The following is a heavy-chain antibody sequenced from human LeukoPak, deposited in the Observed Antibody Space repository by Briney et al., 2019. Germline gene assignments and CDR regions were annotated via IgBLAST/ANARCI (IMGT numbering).Heavy chain of an antibody. CDR1: GFTFSSYW. CDR3: ARPTKEGSSWYWGFDP. CDR2: INNDGSST. J-gene: IGHJ5*02. V-gene: IGHV3-74*01. D-gene: IGHD6-13*01. Sequence: PGGSLRLSCAASGFTFSSYWMHWVRHAPGKGLVWVSRINNDGSSTSYADSVKGRFTISRDNAKNTLYLQMNRLRAEDTAVYYCARPTKEGSSWYWGFDPWGQGTLVTVSS.